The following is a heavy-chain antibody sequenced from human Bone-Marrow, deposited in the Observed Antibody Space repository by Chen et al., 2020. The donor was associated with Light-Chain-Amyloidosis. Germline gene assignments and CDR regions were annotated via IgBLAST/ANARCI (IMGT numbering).Heavy chain of an antibody. Sequence: QLQLQESGPGLVKPSETLSLPCTVPGGPISSSSYYWGWIRQPPGKGLEWNGSIYYSGSTYYNPSLKGRVTISVDTSKNQFSLKLSSVTAADTAVYYCAGAGDGSYYYMDVWGKGTTVTVSS. CDR3: AGAGDGSYYYMDV. V-gene: IGHV4-39*01. CDR2: IYYSGST. J-gene: IGHJ6*03. CDR1: GGPISSSSYY. D-gene: IGHD7-27*01.